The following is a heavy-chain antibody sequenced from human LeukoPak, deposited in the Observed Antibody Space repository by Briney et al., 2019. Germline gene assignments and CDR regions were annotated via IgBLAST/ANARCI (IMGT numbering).Heavy chain of an antibody. CDR3: AISLLRYFDWLFGY. J-gene: IGHJ4*02. CDR2: IIPIFGTA. D-gene: IGHD3-9*01. CDR1: GGTFSSYA. Sequence: GASVKVSCKASGGTFSSYAISWVRQAPGQGLEWMGGIIPIFGTANYAQKFQGRVTITADKSTSTAYMELSSLRSEDTAVYYCAISLLRYFDWLFGYWGQGALVTVSS. V-gene: IGHV1-69*06.